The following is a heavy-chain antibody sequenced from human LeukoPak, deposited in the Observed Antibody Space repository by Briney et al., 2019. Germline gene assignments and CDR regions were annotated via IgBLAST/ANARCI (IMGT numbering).Heavy chain of an antibody. V-gene: IGHV3-11*04. CDR1: GFTVTSNY. Sequence: PGGSLRLSCAASGFTVTSNYMSWVRQAPGKGLEWVSYISSSGSTIYYADSVKGRFTISRDNAKNSLYLQMNSLRAEDTAVYYCAELGITMIGGVWGKGTTVTISS. CDR2: ISSSGSTI. D-gene: IGHD3-10*02. CDR3: AELGITMIGGV. J-gene: IGHJ6*04.